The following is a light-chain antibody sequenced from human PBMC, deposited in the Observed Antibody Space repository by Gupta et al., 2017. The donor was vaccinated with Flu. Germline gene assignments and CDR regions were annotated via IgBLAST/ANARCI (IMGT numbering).Light chain of an antibody. V-gene: IGKV3-20*01. Sequence: IVLAQFPATLSASPGERATLSCRASQTLNGDYIAWYQRRPGQAPRLLIHGASTRGTGIPDRFIGSGSGTDFTLTISRLEPEDFAVYYCQQYSASPIYSFGQGTSLEIK. CDR1: QTLNGDY. CDR3: QQYSASPIYS. J-gene: IGKJ2*03. CDR2: GAS.